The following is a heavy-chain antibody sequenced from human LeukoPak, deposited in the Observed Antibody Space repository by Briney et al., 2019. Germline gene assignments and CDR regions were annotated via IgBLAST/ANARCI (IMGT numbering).Heavy chain of an antibody. J-gene: IGHJ6*03. D-gene: IGHD6-13*01. CDR2: IRYDGNNK. Sequence: GGSLRLSCAASGFSFSNYGMHWVRQAPGKGPEWVAFIRYDGNNKYYADSVKGRFTISRDNSQNTLYLQMDSLRAEDTAVYYCAKTPGAAAVDYYYYYMDVWGKGTTVTVSS. V-gene: IGHV3-30*02. CDR1: GFSFSNYG. CDR3: AKTPGAAAVDYYYYYMDV.